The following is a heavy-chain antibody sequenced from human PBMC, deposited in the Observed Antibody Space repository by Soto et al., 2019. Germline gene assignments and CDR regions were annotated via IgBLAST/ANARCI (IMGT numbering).Heavy chain of an antibody. Sequence: GGSLRLSCAASGFTFSSYAMSWVRQAPGKGLEWVSAISGSGGSTYYADSVKGRFTISRDNSKNTLYLQMNSLRAEDTAVYYCAKDFSYRYGGNSDYFDYWGQGTLVTVSS. CDR2: ISGSGGST. V-gene: IGHV3-23*01. J-gene: IGHJ4*02. CDR3: AKDFSYRYGGNSDYFDY. CDR1: GFTFSSYA. D-gene: IGHD2-21*02.